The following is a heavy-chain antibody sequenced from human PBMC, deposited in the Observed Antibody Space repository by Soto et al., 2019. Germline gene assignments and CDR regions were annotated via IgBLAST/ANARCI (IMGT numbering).Heavy chain of an antibody. CDR1: GFPFGENA. D-gene: IGHD6-19*01. Sequence: LRLSCAASGFPFGENAMSWVRQAPGKGLEWVSGISDSGATTYYADSVRGRFTISRDNSKNTLYLQMKSLRAEDSASYYCAKEDTSSGSLDYWGQGALVTVSS. CDR2: ISDSGATT. CDR3: AKEDTSSGSLDY. V-gene: IGHV3-23*01. J-gene: IGHJ4*02.